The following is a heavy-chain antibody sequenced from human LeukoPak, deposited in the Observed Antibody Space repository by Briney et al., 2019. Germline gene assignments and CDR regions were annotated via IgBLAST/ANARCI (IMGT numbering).Heavy chain of an antibody. D-gene: IGHD1-26*01. CDR3: ARMGGLLHYMDV. CDR2: INHSGST. J-gene: IGHJ6*03. Sequence: SSETLSLTCAVYGGSFSGYYWSWIRQPPGKGLEWIGEINHSGSTNYNPSLKSRVTISVDTSKNQFSLKLSSVTAADTAVYYCARMGGLLHYMDVWGKGTTVTVSS. CDR1: GGSFSGYY. V-gene: IGHV4-34*01.